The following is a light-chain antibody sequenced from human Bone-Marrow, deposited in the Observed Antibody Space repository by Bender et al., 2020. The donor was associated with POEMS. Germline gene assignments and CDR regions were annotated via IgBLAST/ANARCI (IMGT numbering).Light chain of an antibody. CDR3: QSYDNSLGGWV. J-gene: IGLJ3*02. CDR1: SSDVGGYNY. CDR2: DVS. Sequence: QSVLTQPASVSGSPGQSITISCTGTSSDVGGYNYVSWYQQHPGKAPKLMIYDVSDRPSGVSNRFSGSKSGTSASLAITGLQAEDEGDYYCQSYDNSLGGWVFGGGTKLTVL. V-gene: IGLV2-14*03.